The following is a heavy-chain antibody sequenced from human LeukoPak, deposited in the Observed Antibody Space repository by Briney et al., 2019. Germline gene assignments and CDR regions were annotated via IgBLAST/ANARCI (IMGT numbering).Heavy chain of an antibody. D-gene: IGHD5-18*01. Sequence: SVKVSCKASGGAFSNLAISWVRQAPGQGLEWMGGIIPIFGTANYAQKFQGRVTITADESTSTAYMELSSLRSEDTAVYYCARGGYSYGTHRPNFDYWGQGTLVTVSS. CDR2: IIPIFGTA. CDR1: GGAFSNLA. V-gene: IGHV1-69*13. J-gene: IGHJ4*02. CDR3: ARGGYSYGTHRPNFDY.